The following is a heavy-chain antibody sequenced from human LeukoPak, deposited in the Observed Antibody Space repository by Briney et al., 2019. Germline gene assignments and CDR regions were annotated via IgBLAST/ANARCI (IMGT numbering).Heavy chain of an antibody. CDR2: IKSKTDGGTT. CDR1: GFTLSSAW. Sequence: GGTLRLSRAASGFTLSSAWMTWVPQAPGTGLECVGRIKSKTDGGTTDYAAPVRGRFTISGDDSKNTLYLQMSSLKTEDTAVYYCITVLAYYGSGSYFDYWGQGTLVTVSS. J-gene: IGHJ4*02. CDR3: ITVLAYYGSGSYFDY. V-gene: IGHV3-15*01. D-gene: IGHD3-10*01.